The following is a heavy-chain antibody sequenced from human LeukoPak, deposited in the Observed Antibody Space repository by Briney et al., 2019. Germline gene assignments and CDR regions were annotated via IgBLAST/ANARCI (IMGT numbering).Heavy chain of an antibody. CDR2: ISGSGGST. Sequence: GGSLRLSCAASGFTFSNYAMSWVRQAPGKGLEWVSGISGSGGSTYYADSVKGRFTIYRDNSKNTLYLQMNSLRAEDTAVYYCARGRTYDILTGYPYYFDYWGQGTLVTVSS. CDR3: ARGRTYDILTGYPYYFDY. D-gene: IGHD3-9*01. CDR1: GFTFSNYA. V-gene: IGHV3-23*01. J-gene: IGHJ4*02.